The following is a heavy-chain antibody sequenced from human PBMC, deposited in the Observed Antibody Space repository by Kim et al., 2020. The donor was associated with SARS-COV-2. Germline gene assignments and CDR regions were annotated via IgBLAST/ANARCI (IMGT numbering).Heavy chain of an antibody. CDR1: GYTFTSYG. CDR2: ISAYNGNT. D-gene: IGHD3-22*01. V-gene: IGHV1-18*04. Sequence: ASVKVSCKASGYTFTSYGISWVRQAPGQGLEWMGWISAYNGNTNYAQKLQGRVTMTTDTSTSTAYMELRSLRSDDTAVYYCARDRRYYYDSSGYYYDAPPFDYWGQGTLVTVSS. CDR3: ARDRRYYYDSSGYYYDAPPFDY. J-gene: IGHJ4*02.